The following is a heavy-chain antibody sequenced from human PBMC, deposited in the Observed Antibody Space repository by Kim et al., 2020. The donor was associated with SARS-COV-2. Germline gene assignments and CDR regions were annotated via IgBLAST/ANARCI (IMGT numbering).Heavy chain of an antibody. D-gene: IGHD2-21*02. V-gene: IGHV4-34*08. CDR3: ARVNQCNGDDCRSDFDF. CDR2: ITESGRT. CDR1: GDTFSGYS. Sequence: SETLSLTCAVYGDTFSGYSWCWIRQSPGKGLEWIGEITESGRTKYESTLRSRVALSVDASKSQFSLKMTSVAAADTAVYYCARVNQCNGDDCRSDFDFWGQGTLVTVSS. J-gene: IGHJ4*02.